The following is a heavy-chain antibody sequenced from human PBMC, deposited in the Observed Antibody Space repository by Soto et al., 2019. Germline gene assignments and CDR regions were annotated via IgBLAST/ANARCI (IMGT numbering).Heavy chain of an antibody. V-gene: IGHV3-73*01. CDR1: GFAFSDSA. CDR2: IRNKGNNYAT. J-gene: IGHJ4*02. CDR3: TSRRDWTAVDPLDY. Sequence: PGGSLRLSCAASGFAFSDSAMHWVRQASGKGLEWIGRIRNKGNNYATAYTASVKGRFTISRDDSKNTVYLQMNSLKIDDTAVYYCTSRRDWTAVDPLDYWGLGTLVTAPQ. D-gene: IGHD5-18*01.